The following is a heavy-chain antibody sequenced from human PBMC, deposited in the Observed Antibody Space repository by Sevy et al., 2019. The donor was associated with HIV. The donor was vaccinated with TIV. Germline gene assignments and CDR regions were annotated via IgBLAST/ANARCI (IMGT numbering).Heavy chain of an antibody. J-gene: IGHJ4*02. CDR1: GGTFSDFG. CDR3: ATSGTTGTTSHFGY. Sequence: ASVKVSCKASGGTFSDFGFHWVRQAPGQGLEWMGGIIPIFGTPNYAQRFLGRVTIIADESMGTVYMELNRLTSDYTAVYYCATSGTTGTTSHFGYWGQGTLVTVSS. CDR2: IIPIFGTP. V-gene: IGHV1-69*13. D-gene: IGHD1-1*01.